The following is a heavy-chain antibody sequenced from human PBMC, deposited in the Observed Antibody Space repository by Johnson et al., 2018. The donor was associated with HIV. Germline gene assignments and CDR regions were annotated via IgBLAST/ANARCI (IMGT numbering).Heavy chain of an antibody. CDR3: ARDRGSMPAVAFDI. V-gene: IGHV3-30-3*01. Sequence: QVQLVESGGGVVQPGRSLRLSCAASGFTFSSYAMHWVRQAPGKGLEWVAVRSYDGSNKNYADSVKGRFTITRDNSKNTLYLQMNSRRAEDTAVSYCARDRGSMPAVAFDIWGQGKMVTVSS. J-gene: IGHJ3*02. CDR2: RSYDGSNK. CDR1: GFTFSSYA. D-gene: IGHD2-2*01.